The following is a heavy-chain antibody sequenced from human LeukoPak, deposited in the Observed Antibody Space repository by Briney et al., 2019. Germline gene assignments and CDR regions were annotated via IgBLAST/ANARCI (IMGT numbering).Heavy chain of an antibody. Sequence: PSETLSLTCTVSGGSISSSSYYWGWIRQPPGKGLEWIGSIYYSGSTYYNPSLKSRVTISVDTSKNQFSLKLSSVTAADTAVYYCARVEKYPPNVYGDYASAFDYWGQGTLVTVSS. J-gene: IGHJ4*02. CDR3: ARVEKYPPNVYGDYASAFDY. V-gene: IGHV4-39*07. CDR2: IYYSGST. D-gene: IGHD4-17*01. CDR1: GGSISSSSYY.